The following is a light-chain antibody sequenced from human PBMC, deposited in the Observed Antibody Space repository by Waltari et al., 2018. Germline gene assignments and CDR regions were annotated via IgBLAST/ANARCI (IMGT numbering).Light chain of an antibody. Sequence: SYELTQPSSVSVSPGQTARTTCSGDVLGRKYARWFQQKPGQAPVLVIYKDSERPSGIPERFSGSSSGTTVTLTINGAQVEDEADYYCYAATDNNRVFGGGTKLIVL. CDR1: VLGRKY. CDR2: KDS. V-gene: IGLV3-27*01. J-gene: IGLJ3*02. CDR3: YAATDNNRV.